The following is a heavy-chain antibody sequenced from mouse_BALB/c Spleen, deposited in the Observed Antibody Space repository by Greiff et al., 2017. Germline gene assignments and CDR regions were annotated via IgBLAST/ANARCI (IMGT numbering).Heavy chain of an antibody. CDR3: ARGITTVVDYWYFDV. CDR1: GYSITSGYY. V-gene: IGHV3-6*02. J-gene: IGHJ1*01. D-gene: IGHD1-1*01. CDR2: ISYDGSN. Sequence: EVKLVESGPGLVKPSQSLSLTCSVTGYSITSGYYWNWIRQFPGNKLEWMGYISYDGSNNYNPSLKNRISITRDTSKNQFFLKLNSVTTEDTATYYCARGITTVVDYWYFDVWGAGTTVTVSS.